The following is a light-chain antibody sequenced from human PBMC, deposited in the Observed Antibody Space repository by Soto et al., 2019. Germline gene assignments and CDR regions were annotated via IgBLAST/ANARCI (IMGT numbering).Light chain of an antibody. CDR2: LEGSGSY. CDR1: SGHSSYI. J-gene: IGLJ3*02. CDR3: ETWDSTRV. Sequence: QSVLTHSSSASASLGSSVKLTCTLSSGHSSYIIAWHQQQPGKAPRYLMKLEGSGSYNEGSGVPDRFSGSSSGADRYLTISSLQSEDEADYYCETWDSTRVFGGGTKLTVL. V-gene: IGLV4-60*03.